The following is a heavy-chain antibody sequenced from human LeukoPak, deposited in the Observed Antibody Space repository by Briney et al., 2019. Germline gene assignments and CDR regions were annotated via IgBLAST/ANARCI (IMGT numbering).Heavy chain of an antibody. D-gene: IGHD6-13*01. J-gene: IGHJ4*02. CDR3: ARPDVAAAGTN. CDR1: GFTFSSYS. V-gene: IGHV3-48*04. CDR2: ISSSSTI. Sequence: RTGGSLRLSCAASGFTFSSYSMNWVRQAPGKGLEWVSYISSSSTIYYADSVKGRFTISRDNAKNSLYLQMNSLRAEDTAVYYCARPDVAAAGTNWGQGTLVTVSS.